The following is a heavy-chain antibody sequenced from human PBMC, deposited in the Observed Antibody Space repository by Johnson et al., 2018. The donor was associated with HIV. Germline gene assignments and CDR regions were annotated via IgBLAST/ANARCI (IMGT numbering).Heavy chain of an antibody. J-gene: IGHJ3*02. CDR1: GFTVSSNY. CDR3: ASTIFGVAWHAFDI. V-gene: IGHV3-30*03. CDR2: ISDDGSNK. D-gene: IGHD3-3*01. Sequence: QVQLVESGGGLIQPGGSLRLSCAASGFTVSSNYMSWVRQAPGKGLEWVAVISDDGSNKYYADSVTGRFTISRDNSKNTLYLQMNSLRAEDTAVYYCASTIFGVAWHAFDIWGQGTMVIVSS.